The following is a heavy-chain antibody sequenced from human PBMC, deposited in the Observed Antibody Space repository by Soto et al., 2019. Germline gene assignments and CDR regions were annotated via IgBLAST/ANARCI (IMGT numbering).Heavy chain of an antibody. CDR3: ARLPGVRGVFDGFNV. CDR2: IYPGDSDT. CDR1: GYSFAGYW. D-gene: IGHD3-10*01. J-gene: IGHJ3*01. Sequence: GESLRISCRVSGYSFAGYWIGWVRQMPGKGLDWMGVIYPGDSDTRYSPSFHGQVTISADKSISTAYLQWSSLKASDTAMYFCARLPGVRGVFDGFNVWGQGTMVTVSS. V-gene: IGHV5-51*01.